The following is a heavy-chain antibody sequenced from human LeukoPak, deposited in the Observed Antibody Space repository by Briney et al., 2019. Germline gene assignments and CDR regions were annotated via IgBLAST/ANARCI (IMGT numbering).Heavy chain of an antibody. Sequence: ASVKVSCKASGGTFSSYGITWVRQAPGQGIEWMGRAIPILDISNYAQMFQDRVTITADKSTSTAYMELSSLRSEDTAVYFCARTNYYDSSGSQGPGTFYYGLDVWGQGTTVTVSS. D-gene: IGHD3-22*01. V-gene: IGHV1-69*04. J-gene: IGHJ6*02. CDR2: AIPILDIS. CDR1: GGTFSSYG. CDR3: ARTNYYDSSGSQGPGTFYYGLDV.